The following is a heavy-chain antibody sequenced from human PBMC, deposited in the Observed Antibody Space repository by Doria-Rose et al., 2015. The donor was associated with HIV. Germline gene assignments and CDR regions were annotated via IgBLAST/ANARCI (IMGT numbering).Heavy chain of an antibody. V-gene: IGHV4-34*01. CDR3: ARLQQLSWLSQLEDLVRYPMDV. J-gene: IGHJ6*02. D-gene: IGHD1-1*01. CDR2: INHSGST. Sequence: QVQLQQWDAGLLKPSETLSLTCAVYGGSLSGYYWSWIRQPPEKGLEWIGEINHSGSTNYNPSLKSRVTISVDTSKTQFSLNRSSVTAADTAVYYCARLQQLSWLSQLEDLVRYPMDVWGQGTTGTVS. CDR1: GGSLSGYY.